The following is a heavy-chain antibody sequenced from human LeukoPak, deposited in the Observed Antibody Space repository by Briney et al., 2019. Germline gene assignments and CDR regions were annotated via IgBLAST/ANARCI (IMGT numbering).Heavy chain of an antibody. V-gene: IGHV3-30*04. Sequence: GGSLRLSCAASGFTFSSYAMHWVRQAPGKGLEWVAVISYDGSNKYYADSVKGRFTISRDNSKNTLYLQMDSLRAEDTAVYYCASAGGFLNCYYYYYMDVWGKGTTVTVSS. CDR3: ASAGGFLNCYYYYYMDV. CDR2: ISYDGSNK. D-gene: IGHD3-16*01. J-gene: IGHJ6*03. CDR1: GFTFSSYA.